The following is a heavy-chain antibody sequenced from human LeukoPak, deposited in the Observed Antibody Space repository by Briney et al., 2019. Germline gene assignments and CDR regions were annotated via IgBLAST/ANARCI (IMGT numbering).Heavy chain of an antibody. CDR2: ISGSGGST. V-gene: IGHV3-23*01. CDR1: GFTFSSYA. Sequence: GGSLRLSCAASGFTFSSYAMSWVRQAPGKGLEWVSAISGSGGSTYYADSVKGRFTISRDNSKNTLYLQMNSLRAKDTAVYYCAFRDIVVVVAATAFDYWGQGTLVTVSS. D-gene: IGHD2-15*01. CDR3: AFRDIVVVVAATAFDY. J-gene: IGHJ4*02.